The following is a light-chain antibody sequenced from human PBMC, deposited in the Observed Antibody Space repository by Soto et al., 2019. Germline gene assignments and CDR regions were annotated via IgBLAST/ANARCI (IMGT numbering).Light chain of an antibody. V-gene: IGKV1-5*03. Sequence: DIQMTQSPSTLSASVGARVTITCRASQSIDRWLAWYQQKPGKAPKLLMYKASSLESGVPSKFSVIGSETECTITISSLQPDDCETYYCQHYKSYPWTFGQGTKVDI. CDR3: QHYKSYPWT. CDR1: QSIDRW. CDR2: KAS. J-gene: IGKJ1*01.